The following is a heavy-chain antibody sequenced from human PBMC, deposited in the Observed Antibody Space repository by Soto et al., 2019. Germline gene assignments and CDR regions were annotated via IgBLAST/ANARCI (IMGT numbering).Heavy chain of an antibody. J-gene: IGHJ3*02. CDR1: GFTFSSYA. CDR3: ANIGSSWYGRDAFDI. D-gene: IGHD6-13*01. Sequence: EVQLLESGGGLVQPGGSLRLSCAASGFTFSSYAMSWVRQAPGKGLEWVSAISGSGGSTYYADSVKGRFTISRDNSKNTLYLQMNRLRAEDTAVYYCANIGSSWYGRDAFDIWGQGTMVTVSS. CDR2: ISGSGGST. V-gene: IGHV3-23*01.